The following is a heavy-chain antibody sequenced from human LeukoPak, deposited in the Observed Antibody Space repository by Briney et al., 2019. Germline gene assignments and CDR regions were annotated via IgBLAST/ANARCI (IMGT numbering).Heavy chain of an antibody. CDR3: ARDSHPRTYCSGGSCSMINAFDI. CDR1: GFTVSSNY. Sequence: GGSLRLSCAASGFTVSSNYMSWVRQAPGKGLEWVSVIYSGGSTYYADSVKGRFTISRDTSKNTLYLQMNSLRAEDTAVYYCARDSHPRTYCSGGSCSMINAFDIWGLGTMVTVSS. J-gene: IGHJ3*02. V-gene: IGHV3-66*01. CDR2: IYSGGST. D-gene: IGHD2-15*01.